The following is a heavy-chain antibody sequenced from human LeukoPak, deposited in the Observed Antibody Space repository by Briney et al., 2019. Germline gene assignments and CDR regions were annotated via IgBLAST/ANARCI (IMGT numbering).Heavy chain of an antibody. Sequence: GSLRRSCAASGFTFSTYAMSWVRQAPGKGLEWVSAINSGGSTYYVDSLKGRFTISRDNSKNTLYLQMNSLRADDTAVYYCAKDWPSEWQQLPDYDAFDIWGQGTMVTVSS. V-gene: IGHV3-23*01. J-gene: IGHJ3*02. D-gene: IGHD6-13*01. CDR3: AKDWPSEWQQLPDYDAFDI. CDR1: GFTFSTYA. CDR2: INSGGST.